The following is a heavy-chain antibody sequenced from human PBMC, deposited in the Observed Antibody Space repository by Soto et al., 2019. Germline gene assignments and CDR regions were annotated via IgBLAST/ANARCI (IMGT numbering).Heavy chain of an antibody. Sequence: EVQLLESGGGLVQPGGSLRLSCAASGLTFSSYVMSWVRQAPGKGLEWVSGITGSGGTTYYADSVKGRFTISRDNSKNTLYLQMNSLRAEDTAVYYCVTRNYYDTRGYYYYYFDYWGQGTLVTVSS. CDR3: VTRNYYDTRGYYYYYFDY. CDR2: ITGSGGTT. CDR1: GLTFSSYV. V-gene: IGHV3-23*01. D-gene: IGHD3-22*01. J-gene: IGHJ4*02.